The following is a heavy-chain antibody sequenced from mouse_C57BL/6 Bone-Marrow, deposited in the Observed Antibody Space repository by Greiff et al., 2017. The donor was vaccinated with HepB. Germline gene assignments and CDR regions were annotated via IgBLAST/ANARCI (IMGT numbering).Heavy chain of an antibody. D-gene: IGHD1-1*01. Sequence: EVTVVESGGGLVQPKGTLKLSCAASGFTFNTYAMHWVRQAPGKGLEWVARIRSKSSNYATYSADSVKDRFTITRDDSQSMLDLQMNNLKTEDTAMYYCVREYYYYGSSYGYFDVWGTGTTVTVSS. CDR1: GFTFNTYA. V-gene: IGHV10-3*01. CDR3: VREYYYYGSSYGYFDV. J-gene: IGHJ1*03. CDR2: IRSKSSNYAT.